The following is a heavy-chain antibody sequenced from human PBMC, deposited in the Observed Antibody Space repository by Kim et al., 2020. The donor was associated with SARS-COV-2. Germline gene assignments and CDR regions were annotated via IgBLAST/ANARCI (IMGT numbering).Heavy chain of an antibody. V-gene: IGHV3-53*01. Sequence: SVKGRITIAGDNSKNTLYLQMNSLRAEATAVYYCARERVVPPYYYYGMDVWGQGTTVTVSS. J-gene: IGHJ6*02. CDR3: ARERVVPPYYYYGMDV. D-gene: IGHD3-10*01.